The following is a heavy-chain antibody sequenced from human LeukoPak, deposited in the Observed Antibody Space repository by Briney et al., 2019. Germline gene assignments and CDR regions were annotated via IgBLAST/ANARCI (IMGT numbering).Heavy chain of an antibody. CDR1: GLTFSSYA. V-gene: IGHV3-23*01. J-gene: IGHJ4*02. CDR3: AKAGGFHYYGSGSYYFEDY. Sequence: PGGSLRLSCAGSGLTFSSYAMSWVRQAPGKGLEWVSAISGSGGSTYYADSVKGRFTISRDNSKNTLYLQMNSLRAEDTAVYYCAKAGGFHYYGSGSYYFEDYWGQGTLVTVSS. D-gene: IGHD3-10*01. CDR2: ISGSGGST.